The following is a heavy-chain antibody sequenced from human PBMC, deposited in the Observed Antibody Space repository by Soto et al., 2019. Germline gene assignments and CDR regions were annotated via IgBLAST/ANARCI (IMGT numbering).Heavy chain of an antibody. Sequence: QVQLQQWGAGLLKPSETLSLTCAVYGGSFSGYYWSWIRQPPGKGLEWIGEINHSGSTNYNPSLKSRVTISVDTSKNQFSLKLSSVTAADTAVYYCGSGSYYRYWGQGTLVTVSS. J-gene: IGHJ4*02. D-gene: IGHD3-10*01. V-gene: IGHV4-34*01. CDR2: INHSGST. CDR3: GSGSYYRY. CDR1: GGSFSGYY.